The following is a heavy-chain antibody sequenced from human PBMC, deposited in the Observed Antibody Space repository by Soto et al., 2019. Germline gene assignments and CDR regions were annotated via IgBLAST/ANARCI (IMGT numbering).Heavy chain of an antibody. CDR3: VRDRADFSSTYYHYFSV. V-gene: IGHV4-4*07. CDR2: IYITGTT. J-gene: IGHJ2*01. D-gene: IGHD2-2*01. Sequence: QVQLQESGPGLVKPSETLSLTCKVSGTSIRHFYWTWIRQTAGKGLEWIGRIYITGTTSLNPSLKSRVTMSMDTSKNEFSLTLTSVTAADTAVYYCVRDRADFSSTYYHYFSVWGRGIQVTVSS. CDR1: GTSIRHFY.